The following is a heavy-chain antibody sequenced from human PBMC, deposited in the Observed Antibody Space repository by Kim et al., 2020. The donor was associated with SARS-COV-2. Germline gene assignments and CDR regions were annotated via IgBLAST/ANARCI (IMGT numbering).Heavy chain of an antibody. CDR3: ARSRREDYYYDSSGPKLANYFDY. Sequence: GESLKISCKGSGYSFTSYWIGWVRQMPGKGLEWMGIIYPGDSDTRYSPSFQGQVTISADKSISTAYLQWSSLKASDTAMYYCARSRREDYYYDSSGPKLANYFDYWGQGTLVTVSS. V-gene: IGHV5-51*01. CDR2: IYPGDSDT. CDR1: GYSFTSYW. D-gene: IGHD3-22*01. J-gene: IGHJ4*02.